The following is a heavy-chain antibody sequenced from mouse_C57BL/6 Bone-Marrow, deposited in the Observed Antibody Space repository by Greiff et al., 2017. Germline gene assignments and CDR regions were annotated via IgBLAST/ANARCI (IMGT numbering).Heavy chain of an antibody. CDR1: GYTFTDYY. Sequence: QVQLQQSGPELVKPGASVKISCKASGYTFTDYYINWVKQRPGQGLEWIGWIFPGSGSPYYNEKFKGKATLTVDKSSSTAYMLLSSLTSEDSAFFFCARGDYYGSGGAYWGQGTLVTVSA. V-gene: IGHV1-75*01. J-gene: IGHJ3*01. CDR2: IFPGSGSP. CDR3: ARGDYYGSGGAY. D-gene: IGHD1-1*01.